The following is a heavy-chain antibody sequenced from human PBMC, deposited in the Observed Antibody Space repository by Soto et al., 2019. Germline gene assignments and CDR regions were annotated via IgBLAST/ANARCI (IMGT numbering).Heavy chain of an antibody. Sequence: QVQLVQSGAEVKKPGASVKVSCKASGYTFTSYAMHWVRQAPGQRLEWMGWINAGNGNTKYSQKLQGRVTITRDTSASTAYMELSSLRSEDTAVYYCARGKMDNFDYWGQGTLVTVSS. V-gene: IGHV1-3*01. D-gene: IGHD2-8*01. CDR3: ARGKMDNFDY. CDR1: GYTFTSYA. CDR2: INAGNGNT. J-gene: IGHJ4*02.